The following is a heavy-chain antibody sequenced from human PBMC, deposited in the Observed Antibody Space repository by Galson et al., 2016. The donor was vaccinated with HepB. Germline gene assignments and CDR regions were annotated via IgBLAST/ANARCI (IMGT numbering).Heavy chain of an antibody. Sequence: SETLSLTCAVYGGSFSGSYWSWIRQPPGKGLEWIGEINHSVSTNYNPSLKSRVTISVDTSKNQFSLKLTSVTAADTAVYYCTRPADYYGLGTLQNWFDPWGQGSLVTVSS. CDR2: INHSVST. J-gene: IGHJ5*02. V-gene: IGHV4-34*01. CDR1: GGSFSGSY. D-gene: IGHD3-10*01. CDR3: TRPADYYGLGTLQNWFDP.